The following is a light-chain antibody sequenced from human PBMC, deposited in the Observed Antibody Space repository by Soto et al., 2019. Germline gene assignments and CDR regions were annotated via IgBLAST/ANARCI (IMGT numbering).Light chain of an antibody. CDR3: QHYNDWRWT. J-gene: IGKJ1*01. Sequence: EIVMTQSPATLSVSPGGRATLSCQASQSVCNKLAWYQQKPGQAPRLLIYGASTRATDIPARFSGSGSGTEFTLTISSLQSEDFAVYYCQHYNDWRWTFGQGTKVERK. CDR2: GAS. V-gene: IGKV3-15*01. CDR1: QSVCNK.